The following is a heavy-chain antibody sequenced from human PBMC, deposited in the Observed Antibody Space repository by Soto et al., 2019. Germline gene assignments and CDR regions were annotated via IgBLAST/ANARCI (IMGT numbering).Heavy chain of an antibody. CDR2: INHSGST. Sequence: QVQLQQWGAGLLKPSETLSLTCAVYGGSFSGYYWSWIRQPPGKGLEWIGEINHSGSTNYNPSLESRVTISVDTSKNQFSLKLSSVTAADTAVYYCARRGRWLQSVDYWGQGTLVTVSS. J-gene: IGHJ4*02. CDR3: ARRGRWLQSVDY. CDR1: GGSFSGYY. D-gene: IGHD5-12*01. V-gene: IGHV4-34*01.